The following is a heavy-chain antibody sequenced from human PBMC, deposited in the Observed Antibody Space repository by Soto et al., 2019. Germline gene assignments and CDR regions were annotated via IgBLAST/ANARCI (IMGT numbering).Heavy chain of an antibody. CDR1: GFTFSSYG. Sequence: QVQLVESGGGVVQPGSFLRLSCAASGFTFSSYGMHWVRQAPGKGLEWVAVIASDGSNKYYADSVKGRLTISRDNSENTLYLQMNSLRAEDTAVYYCTTEAKSKFERSLEWLLFAFDIWGQGTMVTVSS. CDR2: IASDGSNK. D-gene: IGHD3-3*01. CDR3: TTEAKSKFERSLEWLLFAFDI. J-gene: IGHJ3*02. V-gene: IGHV3-30*03.